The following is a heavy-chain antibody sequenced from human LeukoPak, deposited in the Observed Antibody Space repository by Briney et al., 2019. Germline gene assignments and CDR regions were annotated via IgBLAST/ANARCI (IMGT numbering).Heavy chain of an antibody. CDR1: GFTFSSYG. CDR2: IRYDGNEK. D-gene: IGHD2-15*01. Sequence: PGGALRLSCAAAGFTFSSYGMHWVRQAPGQGPGGGGFIRYDGNEKYYGDSVKGRFTISRDNSQNTLYLQMNSLSADDTAVYYCAKDVVGHQWPENYWGQGTLVTVSS. CDR3: AKDVVGHQWPENY. J-gene: IGHJ4*02. V-gene: IGHV3-30*02.